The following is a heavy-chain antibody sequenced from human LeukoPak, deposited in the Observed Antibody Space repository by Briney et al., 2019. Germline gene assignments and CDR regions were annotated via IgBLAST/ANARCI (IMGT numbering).Heavy chain of an antibody. J-gene: IGHJ4*02. Sequence: GGSLRLSCAASGFTFSSYSMNWVRQAPGKGLEWVSYIGGRGSNICYADSVKGRFTISRDNAKNSLYLQMNSLRAEDTAVYYCARDMGPYSSSWYYFDYWGQGTLVTVSS. D-gene: IGHD6-13*01. CDR1: GFTFSSYS. CDR3: ARDMGPYSSSWYYFDY. V-gene: IGHV3-48*04. CDR2: IGGRGSNI.